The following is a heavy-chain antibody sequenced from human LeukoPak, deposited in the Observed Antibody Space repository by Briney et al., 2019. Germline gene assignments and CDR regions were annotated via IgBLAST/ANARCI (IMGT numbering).Heavy chain of an antibody. CDR2: INPNSGGT. J-gene: IGHJ6*02. D-gene: IGHD3-10*01. Sequence: AASVTVSCKASGYTFTGYYMHWVRQAPGQGLEWMGWINPNSGGTNYAQKFQGRVTMTRDTSISTAYMELSRLRSDDTAVYYCARGTGPWFGSWDYYYYYGMDVWGQGTTVTVSS. CDR1: GYTFTGYY. CDR3: ARGTGPWFGSWDYYYYYGMDV. V-gene: IGHV1-2*02.